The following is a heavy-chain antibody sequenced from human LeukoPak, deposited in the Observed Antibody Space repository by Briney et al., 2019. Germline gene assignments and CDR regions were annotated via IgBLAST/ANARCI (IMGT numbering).Heavy chain of an antibody. CDR1: GFTFSSYA. CDR2: ISDSGDST. V-gene: IGHV3-23*01. CDR3: AKSSLGDTGAYQYYFDY. Sequence: GGSLRLSCAASGFTFSSYAMSWVRQAPGKGLEWVSAISDSGDSTYYADSVKGRFTISRDNSKKTLYLQMNSLRAEDTAVYYCAKSSLGDTGAYQYYFDYWGQGTLVTVSS. D-gene: IGHD2-8*02. J-gene: IGHJ4*02.